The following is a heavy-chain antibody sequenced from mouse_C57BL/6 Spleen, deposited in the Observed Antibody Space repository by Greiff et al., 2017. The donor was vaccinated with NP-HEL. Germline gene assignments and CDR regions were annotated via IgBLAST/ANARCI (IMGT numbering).Heavy chain of an antibody. J-gene: IGHJ2*01. Sequence: EVKLVESEGGLVQPGSSMKLSCTASGFTFSDYYMAWVRQVPEKGLEWVANINYDGSSTYYLDSLKSRFIISRDSAKNILYLQMSSLKSEDTATYYCAREGRDYFDYWGQGTTLTVSS. CDR1: GFTFSDYY. V-gene: IGHV5-16*01. CDR3: AREGRDYFDY. CDR2: INYDGSST.